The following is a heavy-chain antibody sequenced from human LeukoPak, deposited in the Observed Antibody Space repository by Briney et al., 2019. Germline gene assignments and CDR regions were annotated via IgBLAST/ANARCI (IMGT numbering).Heavy chain of an antibody. V-gene: IGHV3-23*01. D-gene: IGHD3-10*01. Sequence: GGSLRLSCAASGFTFSNFAMSWVRQAPGKGLEWVSAISGSGGSVYYADSVKGRFTISRDNSKNTLYLQMKSLRAEDTAVYYCARAAQTLWFGELSGGWVDYWGQGTLVTVSS. CDR1: GFTFSNFA. J-gene: IGHJ4*02. CDR3: ARAAQTLWFGELSGGWVDY. CDR2: ISGSGGSV.